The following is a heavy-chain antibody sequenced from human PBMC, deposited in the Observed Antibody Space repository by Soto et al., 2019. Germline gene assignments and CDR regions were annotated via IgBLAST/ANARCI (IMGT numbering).Heavy chain of an antibody. CDR2: INGDGSST. CDR3: TRGPRASLTGTGAH. Sequence: AGGSLRLSCAASGFTFTTYWMHWVRQVPGKGLVWVSRINGDGSSTTYADSVKGRFTISRDNAKNTLYLQMNSLRAEDTAVYYCTRGPRASLTGTGAHWGQGTLVTVSS. CDR1: GFTFTTYW. D-gene: IGHD1-20*01. J-gene: IGHJ4*02. V-gene: IGHV3-74*01.